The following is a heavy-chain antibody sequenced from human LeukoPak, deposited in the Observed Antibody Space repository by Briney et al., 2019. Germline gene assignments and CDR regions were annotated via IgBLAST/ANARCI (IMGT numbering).Heavy chain of an antibody. CDR2: ISPNSGST. CDR1: GYTFTGYY. Sequence: ASVKVSCKASGYTFTGYYMHWVRQAPGQGLEWMGWISPNSGSTKYAQKFQGRVTMTRDKSINTAYMELSRLRSDDTAVYYCARVHRIAARPGSHYFDYWGQGTLVTVSS. J-gene: IGHJ4*02. V-gene: IGHV1-2*02. D-gene: IGHD6-6*01. CDR3: ARVHRIAARPGSHYFDY.